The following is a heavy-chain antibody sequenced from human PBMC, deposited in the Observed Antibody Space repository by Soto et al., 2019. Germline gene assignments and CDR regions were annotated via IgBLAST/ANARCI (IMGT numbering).Heavy chain of an antibody. J-gene: IGHJ4*02. CDR1: GFTFSDYY. V-gene: IGHV3-11*01. CDR3: ARDQGYYDSSGYFDY. Sequence: GGSLKLACAASGFTFSDYYMSWIRQAPGKGLEWVSYISSSGSIIYYADSVKGRFTISRDNARNSLYLQLNSLRAEDTAVYYCARDQGYYDSSGYFDYWGQGTLVTVSS. D-gene: IGHD3-22*01. CDR2: ISSSGSII.